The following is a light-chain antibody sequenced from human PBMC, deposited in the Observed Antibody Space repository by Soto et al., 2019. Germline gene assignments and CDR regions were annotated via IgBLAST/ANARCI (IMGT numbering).Light chain of an antibody. Sequence: EIVMTQSPATLSVSPGERATLSCRASQSVSSNLAWYQQKPGQAPRLLIYGASTRATGIPARFSGSGSGTEFTLTISSLQSEDFAVYYCQQYNKWITFGGGTKV. CDR3: QQYNKWIT. CDR1: QSVSSN. V-gene: IGKV3-15*01. CDR2: GAS. J-gene: IGKJ4*01.